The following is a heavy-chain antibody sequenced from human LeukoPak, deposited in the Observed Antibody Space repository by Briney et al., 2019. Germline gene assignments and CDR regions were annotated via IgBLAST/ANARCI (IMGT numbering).Heavy chain of an antibody. CDR3: VRDFSTVTTAYLHH. D-gene: IGHD4-17*01. CDR1: GFTFSSFS. J-gene: IGHJ1*01. V-gene: IGHV3-21*04. Sequence: PGGSLRLSCAASGFTFSSFSMNWVRQAPGEGLGWGSSISSSSRHIYYADSVKGRFTIFRDDAKNSLFLQMDSLRVEDTAMYYCVRDFSTVTTAYLHHWGQGTLLTVSS. CDR2: ISSSSRHI.